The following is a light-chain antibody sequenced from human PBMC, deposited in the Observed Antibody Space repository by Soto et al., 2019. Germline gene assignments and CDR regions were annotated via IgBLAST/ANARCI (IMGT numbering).Light chain of an antibody. V-gene: IGKV3-11*01. CDR3: HLRSNCTLT. CDR1: QSVSSY. J-gene: IGKJ4*01. Sequence: EIVLTQSPATLSVSPGKTGTLSCRASQSVSSYLAWYQQKPGQAPRLLIYDASNRATGIPARFSGSGSGTDFTLTISSLQPEDFAAYYRHLRSNCTLTCGGGTKVDIK. CDR2: DAS.